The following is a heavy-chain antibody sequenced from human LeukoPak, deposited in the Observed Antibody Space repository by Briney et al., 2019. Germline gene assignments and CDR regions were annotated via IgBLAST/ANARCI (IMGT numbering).Heavy chain of an antibody. CDR1: GFTFSSHN. V-gene: IGHV3-48*04. CDR3: ARDGGFCSGGFCYRLFDP. Sequence: GGSLRLSCAASGFTFSSHNIVWVRQPPGKGLEWISYISDSSITMYYADSVKGRFTISRDNAKNSLYLQMNSLRAEDTAVYYCARDGGFCSGGFCYRLFDPWGQGTLVTVSS. D-gene: IGHD2-15*01. J-gene: IGHJ5*02. CDR2: ISDSSITM.